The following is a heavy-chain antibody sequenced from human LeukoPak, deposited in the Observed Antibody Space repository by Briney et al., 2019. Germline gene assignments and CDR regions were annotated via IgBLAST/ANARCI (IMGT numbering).Heavy chain of an antibody. D-gene: IGHD4-23*01. Sequence: SETLSLTCTVSGGSISSSSYYWGGIRQPPGRGLEWIGSIYYSGSTYYDPSLKSRVTISVDTSKNQFSLKLSSVTAADTGVYYCARQVGGDYYYYYMDVWGKGTTVTVSS. CDR2: IYYSGST. CDR1: GGSISSSSYY. CDR3: ARQVGGDYYYYYMDV. V-gene: IGHV4-39*01. J-gene: IGHJ6*03.